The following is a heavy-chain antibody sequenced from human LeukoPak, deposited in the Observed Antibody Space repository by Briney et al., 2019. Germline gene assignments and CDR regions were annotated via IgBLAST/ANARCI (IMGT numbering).Heavy chain of an antibody. V-gene: IGHV5-51*01. CDR1: GYSFTSYW. CDR3: ARLRGSGCYYYYGMDV. J-gene: IGHJ6*02. Sequence: GESLQISCKGSGYSFTSYWIGWVRQLPGKGLEWMGIIYPGDSDTRYSPSFQGQVTISADKSISTAYLQWSSLKASATAMYYCARLRGSGCYYYYGMDVWGQGTTVTVSS. CDR2: IYPGDSDT. D-gene: IGHD4-17*01.